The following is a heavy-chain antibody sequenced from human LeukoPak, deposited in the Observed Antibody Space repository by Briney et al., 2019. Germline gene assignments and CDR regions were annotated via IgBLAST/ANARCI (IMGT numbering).Heavy chain of an antibody. J-gene: IGHJ4*02. Sequence: RASETLSLTCTVSGYSISSGYYRGWIRQPPGQGLEWIGYIHNSGTSTYNLSLKSRVTISADTSKNQFSLKLNSMTTADTAVYYCTRGAGWLIDYWGQGILVTVSS. V-gene: IGHV4-38-2*02. D-gene: IGHD3-16*01. CDR1: GYSISSGYY. CDR3: TRGAGWLIDY. CDR2: IHNSGTS.